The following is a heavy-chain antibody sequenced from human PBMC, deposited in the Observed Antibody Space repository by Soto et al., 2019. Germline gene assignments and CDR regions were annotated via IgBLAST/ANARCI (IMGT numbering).Heavy chain of an antibody. CDR3: ARGGDVVVPTALDY. D-gene: IGHD2-2*01. Sequence: QVQLQESGPGLVKPSGTLSLTCAVSGGSINSSNWWSWVRRPPGKGLEWIGEIYHSGSTNYNPSLKSRVTISVDKSKNQFSLNLSSMTAADTAVYYCARGGDVVVPTALDYWGQGTLVTVSS. V-gene: IGHV4-4*02. CDR2: IYHSGST. J-gene: IGHJ4*02. CDR1: GGSINSSNW.